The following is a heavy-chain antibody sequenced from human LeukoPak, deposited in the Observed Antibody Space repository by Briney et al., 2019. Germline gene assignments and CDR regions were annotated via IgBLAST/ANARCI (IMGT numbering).Heavy chain of an antibody. CDR3: AKESLWFGELTQKSPFDY. Sequence: PGRSLRLSCAASGFTFDDYAMHWVRQAPGKGLEWVSGISWNSGSIGYADSVKGRFTISRDNAKNSLYPQMNSLRAEDTALYYCAKESLWFGELTQKSPFDYWGQGTLVTVSS. V-gene: IGHV3-9*01. J-gene: IGHJ4*02. CDR2: ISWNSGSI. CDR1: GFTFDDYA. D-gene: IGHD3-10*01.